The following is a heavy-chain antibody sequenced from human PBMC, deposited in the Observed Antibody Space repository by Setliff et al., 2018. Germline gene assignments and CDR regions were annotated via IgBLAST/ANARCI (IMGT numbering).Heavy chain of an antibody. V-gene: IGHV4-39*01. J-gene: IGHJ5*02. CDR3: AREGPGMAYES. CDR2: IYYSGSP. CDR1: GGSIGSSGSY. Sequence: LSLTCTVSGGSIGSSGSYWGWIRQLPGKGLEWIGIIYYSGSPYYNSSLKSRVTISVDTSKNQFSLRLKSVTAADTAIYYCAREGPGMAYESWGQGMLVTVSA. D-gene: IGHD3-22*01.